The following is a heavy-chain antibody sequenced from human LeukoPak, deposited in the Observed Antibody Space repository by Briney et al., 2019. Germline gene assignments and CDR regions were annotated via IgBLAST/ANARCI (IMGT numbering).Heavy chain of an antibody. V-gene: IGHV4-39*01. CDR2: INHSGST. J-gene: IGHJ4*02. D-gene: IGHD4-17*01. CDR3: ARHKTTVTTNFDY. CDR1: GGSISSSSYY. Sequence: PSETLSLTCTVSGGSISSSSYYWSWIRQPPGKGLEWIGEINHSGSTNYNPSLKSRVTISVDTSKNQFSLKLSSVTAADTAVYYCARHKTTVTTNFDYWGQGTLVTVSS.